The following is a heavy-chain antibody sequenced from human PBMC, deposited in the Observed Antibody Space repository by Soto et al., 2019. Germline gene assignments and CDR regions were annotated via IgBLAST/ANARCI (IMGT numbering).Heavy chain of an antibody. Sequence: ASVKVSCKASGYTFTMHAVHRVRQAPGQRLEWMGWINAANGNTKTSQKFQGRVSITRDTSATTAYMEVNGRRSEDTAVYYCARDRTQNYYGSGSFDPWGQGTLVTVSS. V-gene: IGHV1-3*01. J-gene: IGHJ5*02. CDR2: INAANGNT. CDR3: ARDRTQNYYGSGSFDP. D-gene: IGHD3-10*01. CDR1: GYTFTMHA.